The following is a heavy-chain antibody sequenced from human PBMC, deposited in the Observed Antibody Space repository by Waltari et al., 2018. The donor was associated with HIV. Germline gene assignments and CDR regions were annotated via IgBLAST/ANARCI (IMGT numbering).Heavy chain of an antibody. V-gene: IGHV1-8*01. CDR1: GYTFTSYN. Sequence: QVQLVQSGAEVKKPGASVKVSCKASGYTFTSYNINWVGQATGQGLEWRGWRNPRSGETGDAQKFQGRVTRTRNTAISTAFMEVSSLRSEDTAGYYCARVYYDSSGYYGAAGYWGQGTLVTVSS. CDR3: ARVYYDSSGYYGAAGY. J-gene: IGHJ4*02. D-gene: IGHD3-22*01. CDR2: RNPRSGET.